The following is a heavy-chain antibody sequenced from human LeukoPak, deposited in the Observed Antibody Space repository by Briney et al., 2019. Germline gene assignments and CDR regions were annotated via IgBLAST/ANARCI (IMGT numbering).Heavy chain of an antibody. CDR3: ARESERWPFDY. CDR1: GYSISSGYY. CDR2: IFHSGST. Sequence: SETLSLTCAVSGYSISSGYYWGWIRQPPGKGLEWIGYIFHSGSTNYNPSLKSRVTISVDTSKNQFSLKLSSVTAADTAVYYCARESERWPFDYWGQGTLVAVSS. D-gene: IGHD5-24*01. J-gene: IGHJ4*02. V-gene: IGHV4-38-2*02.